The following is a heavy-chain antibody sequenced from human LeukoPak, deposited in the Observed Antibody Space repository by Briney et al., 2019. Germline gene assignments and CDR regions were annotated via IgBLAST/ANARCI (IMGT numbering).Heavy chain of an antibody. V-gene: IGHV4-4*02. Sequence: SETLSLTCGVSGGSISNTNWWSWVRQPPGQGLEWIGEISLTGLTHYNPSLESRVTVSLDKSKIQLSLNLTSVTAADTAVYYCSRENGAFSPFGYWGQGTLVTVLS. J-gene: IGHJ4*02. CDR2: ISLTGLT. CDR1: GGSISNTNW. D-gene: IGHD2-8*01. CDR3: SRENGAFSPFGY.